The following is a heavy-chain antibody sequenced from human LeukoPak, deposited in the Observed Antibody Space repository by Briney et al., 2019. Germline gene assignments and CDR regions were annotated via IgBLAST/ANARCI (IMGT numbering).Heavy chain of an antibody. J-gene: IGHJ4*02. CDR3: ARDASTSCFDY. CDR1: GFTVSSNY. D-gene: IGHD2-2*01. Sequence: GSLRLSCAASGFTVSSNYMSWVRQAPGKGLEWVSVIYSGGSTYYADSVKGRFTISRDNSKNTLYLQMNSLRAEDTAVYYCARDASTSCFDYWGQGALVTVSS. CDR2: IYSGGST. V-gene: IGHV3-53*01.